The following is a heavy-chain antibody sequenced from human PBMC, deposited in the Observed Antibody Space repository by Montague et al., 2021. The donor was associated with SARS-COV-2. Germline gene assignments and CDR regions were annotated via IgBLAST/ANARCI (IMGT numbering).Heavy chain of an antibody. V-gene: IGHV4-59*01. J-gene: IGHJ4*02. CDR1: GGSTSNYY. CDR2: IFYTGSK. D-gene: IGHD2-15*01. Sequence: SETLSLTCSVSGGSTSNYYWTWTRQSPGKGLQWIGYIFYTGSKKFNPSLKTRVSKSLDASKNHFSLRLSAVTAADTARYYCARAQNICFIANCVNYFDLWGLGALVSVSS. CDR3: ARAQNICFIANCVNYFDL.